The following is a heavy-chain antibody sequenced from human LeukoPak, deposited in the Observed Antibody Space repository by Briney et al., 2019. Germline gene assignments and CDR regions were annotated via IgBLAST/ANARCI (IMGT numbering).Heavy chain of an antibody. CDR3: SRHSTVAAKINAFDI. Sequence: GESLKISCKGSGSSFTNYWIGWVRPMPGKGLEWMGIIYPGDSDTRYSPSFQGQVTISAAKSISTAYLPWSSLKASDTAMYYCSRHSTVAAKINAFDIWGQGTVVTVSS. CDR2: IYPGDSDT. D-gene: IGHD6-19*01. J-gene: IGHJ3*02. V-gene: IGHV5-51*01. CDR1: GSSFTNYW.